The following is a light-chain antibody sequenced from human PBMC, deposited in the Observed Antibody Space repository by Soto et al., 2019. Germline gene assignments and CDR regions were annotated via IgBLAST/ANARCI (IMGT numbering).Light chain of an antibody. CDR2: SAS. J-gene: IGKJ1*01. CDR1: QGIRND. V-gene: IGKV1-6*01. Sequence: AIQMTQSPSSLSASVGDGVTITCRASQGIRNDLGWYQQKPGKAPKLLIYSASGLQSGVPSRFSGSGSGTDFTLTISSLQPEDFATYFCLQDHTSPLTFGQGTKVDIK. CDR3: LQDHTSPLT.